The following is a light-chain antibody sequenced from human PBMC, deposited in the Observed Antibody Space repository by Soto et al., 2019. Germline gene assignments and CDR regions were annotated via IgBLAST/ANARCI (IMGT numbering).Light chain of an antibody. Sequence: EIVLTQSPATLSLSPGERATLSCRASQSVSRYLAWYQQKPGQAPSLLIYDASNRAAGIPARFSGSGSGTDFTLTIRRLEPEDFAVYYCRHHSNWPLLTFGPGTKVDIK. CDR3: RHHSNWPLLT. V-gene: IGKV3-11*01. CDR2: DAS. CDR1: QSVSRY. J-gene: IGKJ3*01.